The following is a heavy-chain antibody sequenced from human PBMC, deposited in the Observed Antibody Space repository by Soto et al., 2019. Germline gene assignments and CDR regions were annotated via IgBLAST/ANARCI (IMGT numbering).Heavy chain of an antibody. J-gene: IGHJ6*02. Sequence: QGHLVQSGAEVKKPGTSVKVSCKASGYTFTRYGISWVRQAPGQGLEWMGWISGYNGDTNYAQNPPGQITLNIDTSTSTAYMELRSLTSDDTAVYYCAKNGQPPYYYYGLDVWGQGTTVTVSS. CDR2: ISGYNGDT. CDR3: AKNGQPPYYYYGLDV. D-gene: IGHD2-8*01. CDR1: GYTFTRYG. V-gene: IGHV1-18*01.